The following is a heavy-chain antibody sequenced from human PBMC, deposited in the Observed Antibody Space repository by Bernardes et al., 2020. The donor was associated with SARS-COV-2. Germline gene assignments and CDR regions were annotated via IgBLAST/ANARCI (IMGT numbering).Heavy chain of an antibody. CDR1: GFALRSYT. J-gene: IGHJ4*02. V-gene: IGHV3-48*01. Sequence: GGSLRLSCAASGFALRSYTMNWVRKAPGKGLEWVSYISPSGTIYYADSVKGRFTISRDNAENSLYLQMNSLRTEDTAVYYCARGGWSGSYFDCWGQGALVSVSS. CDR2: ISPSGTI. CDR3: ARGGWSGSYFDC. D-gene: IGHD1-26*01.